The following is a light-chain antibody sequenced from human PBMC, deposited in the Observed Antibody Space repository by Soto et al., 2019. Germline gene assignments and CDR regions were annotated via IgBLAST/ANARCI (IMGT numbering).Light chain of an antibody. V-gene: IGKV3-20*01. Sequence: EIVLTQSPGTLSLSPGERATLSCRASQSVSSSYLAWYQQKPGQAPRLLIYGACSRATGIPDRFSGSGAGTDFPLTISRLEPEDFAVYYCQQYGSSPRTFGQGTKVEIK. J-gene: IGKJ1*01. CDR3: QQYGSSPRT. CDR1: QSVSSSY. CDR2: GAC.